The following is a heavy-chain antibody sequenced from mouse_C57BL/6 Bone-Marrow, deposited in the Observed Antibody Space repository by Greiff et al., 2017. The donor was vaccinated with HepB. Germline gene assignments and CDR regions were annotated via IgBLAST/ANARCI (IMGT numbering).Heavy chain of an antibody. CDR2: FYPGSGSI. CDR1: GYTFTEYT. CDR3: AIHEEPGPWFAY. J-gene: IGHJ3*01. Sequence: QVQLQQSGAELVKPGASVKMSCKASGYTFTEYTIHWVKQRSGQGLEWIGWFYPGSGSIKYNEKFKDKATLTADKSSSTIYMELSRLTSEDSAVYFCAIHEEPGPWFAYWGQGTLVTVSA. V-gene: IGHV1-62-2*01.